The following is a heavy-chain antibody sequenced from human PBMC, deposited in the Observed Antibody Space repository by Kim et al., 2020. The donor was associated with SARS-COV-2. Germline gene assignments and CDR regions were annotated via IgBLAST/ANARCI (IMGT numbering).Heavy chain of an antibody. Sequence: GGSLRLSCAASGFTFSSYDMHWVRQATGKGLEWVSAIGTAGDTYYPGSVKGRFTISRENAKSSLYLQMNSLRAGDTAVYYCARGGIVGAYDAFDIWGQGTMVTVSS. CDR2: IGTAGDT. D-gene: IGHD1-26*01. CDR1: GFTFSSYD. CDR3: ARGGIVGAYDAFDI. V-gene: IGHV3-13*01. J-gene: IGHJ3*02.